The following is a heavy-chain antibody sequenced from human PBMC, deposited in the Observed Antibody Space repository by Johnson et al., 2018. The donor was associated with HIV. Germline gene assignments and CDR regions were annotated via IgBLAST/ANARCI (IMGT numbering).Heavy chain of an antibody. CDR3: ARGGEKGAFDI. V-gene: IGHV3-23*04. D-gene: IGHD7-27*01. Sequence: EVQLVESGGGLAQPGGSLRLSCAASGITVSSNYMSWVRQAPGKGLEWVSVISGSGGSTYYADSVKGRFTISRDNSKNTLYLQMNSLKTEDTAVYYCARGGEKGAFDIWGQGTMVTVSS. J-gene: IGHJ3*02. CDR2: ISGSGGST. CDR1: GITVSSNY.